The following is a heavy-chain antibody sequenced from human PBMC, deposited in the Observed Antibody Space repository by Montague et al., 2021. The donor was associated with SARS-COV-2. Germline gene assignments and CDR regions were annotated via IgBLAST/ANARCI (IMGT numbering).Heavy chain of an antibody. J-gene: IGHJ3*01. V-gene: IGHV3-23*03. CDR2: IYGGGTYI. Sequence: SLRLSCAVSGFTFSNHAMSWVRQAPGKGLEWVSYIYGGGTYIYYXDSVKGRFTISRDESENALYLQISSLGAEDTAVYYCATGPVQDAFDVWGQGTMVTVSS. CDR3: ATGPVQDAFDV. CDR1: GFTFSNHA. D-gene: IGHD1-14*01.